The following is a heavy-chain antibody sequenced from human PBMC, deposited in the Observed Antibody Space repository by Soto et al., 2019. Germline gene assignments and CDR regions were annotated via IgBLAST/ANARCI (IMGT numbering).Heavy chain of an antibody. V-gene: IGHV1-18*01. J-gene: IGHJ5*02. CDR2: ISAYNGNT. Sequence: XSVKVSCKASGYTFTSYGISWVRQAPGQGLEWMGWISAYNGNTNYAQKLQGRVTMTRNTSISTAYMELSSLRSEDTAVYYCARERTRGFDPWGQGTLVTVS. CDR3: ARERTRGFDP. CDR1: GYTFTSYG.